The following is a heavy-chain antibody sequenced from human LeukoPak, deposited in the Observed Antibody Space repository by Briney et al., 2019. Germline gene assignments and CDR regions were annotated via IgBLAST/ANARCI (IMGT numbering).Heavy chain of an antibody. V-gene: IGHV3-30*02. J-gene: IGHJ4*02. Sequence: GGSPRLSCGASGFTFSSYGMHWVRQAPGKGLEWVAFIRYDGSNKYYADSVKGRFTISRDNSKNTLYLQMNSLRAEDTAVYYCAKMGQWLVRGYFDYWGQGTLVTVSS. D-gene: IGHD6-19*01. CDR2: IRYDGSNK. CDR3: AKMGQWLVRGYFDY. CDR1: GFTFSSYG.